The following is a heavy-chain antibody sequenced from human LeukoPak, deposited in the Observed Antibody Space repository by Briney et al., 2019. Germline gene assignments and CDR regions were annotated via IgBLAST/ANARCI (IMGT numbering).Heavy chain of an antibody. CDR3: AKDERGYSYGLIDY. CDR2: IWYDGSNK. V-gene: IGHV3-33*06. CDR1: GFTFSSYG. J-gene: IGHJ4*02. Sequence: PGRSLRLSCAASGFTFSSYGMHWVRQAPGKGLEWVAVIWYDGSNKYYEDSVKGRFTISRDNSKNTLYPQMNSLRAEDTAVYYCAKDERGYSYGLIDYWGQGTLVTVSS. D-gene: IGHD5-18*01.